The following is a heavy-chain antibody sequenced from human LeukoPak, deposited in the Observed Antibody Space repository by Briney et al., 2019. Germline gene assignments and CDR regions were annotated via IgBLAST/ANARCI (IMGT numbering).Heavy chain of an antibody. CDR3: AREVSGSDYYRAYDY. CDR1: GGSISTYY. V-gene: IGHV4-4*07. D-gene: IGHD3-3*01. Sequence: SETLSLTCTDSGGSISTYYWSWIRQPAGKGLEWIGRLSSSGTTNYNTSLKSRVTMSVDTSTNQLSLNLTSVTAADTAVYYCAREVSGSDYYRAYDYWGQGTLVTVSS. CDR2: LSSSGTT. J-gene: IGHJ4*02.